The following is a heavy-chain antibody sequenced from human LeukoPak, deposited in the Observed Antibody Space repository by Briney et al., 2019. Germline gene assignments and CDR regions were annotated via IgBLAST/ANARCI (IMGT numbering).Heavy chain of an antibody. CDR2: IYYSGST. CDR1: GGSISSYY. Sequence: SETLSLTCTVSGGSISSYYWSWIRQPPGKGLEWIGYIYYSGSTNYNPSLKSRVTISVDTSKNQFSLKLSSVTAADTAVYYCASRIVDFWSGPDVWGKGTTVTVSS. CDR3: ASRIVDFWSGPDV. J-gene: IGHJ6*04. V-gene: IGHV4-59*01. D-gene: IGHD3-3*01.